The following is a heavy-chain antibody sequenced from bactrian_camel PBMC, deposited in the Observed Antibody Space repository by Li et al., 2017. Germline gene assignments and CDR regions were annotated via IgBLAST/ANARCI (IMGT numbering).Heavy chain of an antibody. D-gene: IGHD3*01. CDR1: GSTHSRHT. J-gene: IGHJ4*01. V-gene: IGHV3S53*01. Sequence: VQLVESGGGSVQAGGSLRLSCTASGSTHSRHTMGWFRQAPGKEDEPVAEREPLAVLDSDGSPAYVDSVKGRFTISRDNAKDTLYLQMNSLKIEDTAVYYCALGSSRQATMTARGKGTQVTVS. CDR2: LDSDGSP.